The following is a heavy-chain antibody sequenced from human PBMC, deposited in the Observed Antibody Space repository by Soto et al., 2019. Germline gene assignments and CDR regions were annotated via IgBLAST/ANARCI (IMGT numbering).Heavy chain of an antibody. CDR3: AKDTGPN. Sequence: SLTHSCAASEFTFYNYAMHWVRQAPGKGLEWVSGISWNSNTIAYADSVKGRFTISRDNAKNSLYLQMNSLRAEDTAFYYCAKDTGPNWGQGTLVTVSS. V-gene: IGHV3-9*01. CDR1: EFTFYNYA. J-gene: IGHJ4*02. CDR2: ISWNSNTI.